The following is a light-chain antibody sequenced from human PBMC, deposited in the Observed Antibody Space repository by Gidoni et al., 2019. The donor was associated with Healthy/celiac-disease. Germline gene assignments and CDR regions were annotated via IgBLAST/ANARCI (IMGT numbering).Light chain of an antibody. CDR2: DAS. V-gene: IGKV3-11*01. J-gene: IGKJ4*01. Sequence: EIVLTQSPATLSLSPGERATLSCRASQSVSSYLAWYQQKPGQAPRLLIYDASNRATGIPARFSGSGSGTDFTLTISSLEPEDFAVYYCQQRSNWPRRTFXGXTKVEIK. CDR1: QSVSSY. CDR3: QQRSNWPRRT.